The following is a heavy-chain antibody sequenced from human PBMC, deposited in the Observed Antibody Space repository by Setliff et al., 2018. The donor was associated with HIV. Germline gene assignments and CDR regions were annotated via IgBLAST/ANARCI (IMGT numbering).Heavy chain of an antibody. CDR2: IYYSGST. D-gene: IGHD3-3*01. V-gene: IGHV4-61*08. Sequence: SETLSLTCTVSGGSISSGGYYWSWIRQHPGKGLEWIGYIYYSGSTNYNPSLKSRVTISVDTSKNQFSLKLSSVTAADTAVYYCARSPPTTFWSGYTYYYYMDVWGKGTTVTVSS. CDR3: ARSPPTTFWSGYTYYYYMDV. CDR1: GGSISSGGYY. J-gene: IGHJ6*03.